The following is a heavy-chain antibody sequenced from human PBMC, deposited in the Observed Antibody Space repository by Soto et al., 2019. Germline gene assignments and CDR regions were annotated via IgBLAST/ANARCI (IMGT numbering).Heavy chain of an antibody. CDR3: ASWGGATVFDY. V-gene: IGHV4-39*01. D-gene: IGHD1-26*01. J-gene: IGHJ4*02. CDR2: IYYSGST. Sequence: SETLSLTCTVSGGSISSSSYYWGWIRQPPGKGLEWIGSIYYSGSTYYNPSLKSRVTISVDTSKNQFSLKLSSVTAADTAVYYCASWGGATVFDYWGQGTPVTVSS. CDR1: GGSISSSSYY.